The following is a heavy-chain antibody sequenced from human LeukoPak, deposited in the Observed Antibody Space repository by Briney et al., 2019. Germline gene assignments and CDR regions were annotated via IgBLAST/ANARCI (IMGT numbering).Heavy chain of an antibody. V-gene: IGHV3-48*03. CDR3: ARDLSRYYNDY. CDR1: GFTFSSYE. CDR2: ISIGGRTQ. Sequence: GGSLRLSCAASGFTFSSYEMNWVRQAPGKGLEWVSYISIGGRTQYYADSVKGRFTVSRDNARSSLYLQMNSLRAEDTAVYYCARDLSRYYNDYCGQGTLVTVSS. J-gene: IGHJ4*02.